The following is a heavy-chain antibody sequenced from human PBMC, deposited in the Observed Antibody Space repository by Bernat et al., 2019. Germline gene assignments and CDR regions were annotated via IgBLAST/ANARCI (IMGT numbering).Heavy chain of an antibody. D-gene: IGHD3-22*01. CDR1: GGTFSSYA. CDR3: TRPSRDYYDSSGYYPVDY. Sequence: QVQLVQSGAEVKKPGSSVKVSCKASGGTFSSYAISWVRQAPGQGLEWMGGIFPIFGTANYAQKFQGRVTITADKSTSTAYMELSSLRSEDTAVYYRTRPSRDYYDSSGYYPVDYWGQGTLVTVTT. J-gene: IGHJ4*02. V-gene: IGHV1-69*06. CDR2: IFPIFGTA.